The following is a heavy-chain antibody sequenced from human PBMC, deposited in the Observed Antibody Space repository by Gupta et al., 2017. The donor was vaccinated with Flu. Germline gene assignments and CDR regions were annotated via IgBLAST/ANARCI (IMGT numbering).Heavy chain of an antibody. V-gene: IGHV1-46*03. CDR3: SSANRKTAMTPYWLEF. Sequence: QVQLVQSGPEVSIPGASVKLSCKASGYTFSDYYVHYVRQAPGQGLEWVAMINPNDGRATDARKFRGRVNANRESSKETVSTAPTDTTAEDSAVDVCSSANRKTAMTPYWLEFWGQGTLVTVSS. CDR2: INPNDGRA. CDR1: GYTFSDYY. J-gene: IGHJ5*01.